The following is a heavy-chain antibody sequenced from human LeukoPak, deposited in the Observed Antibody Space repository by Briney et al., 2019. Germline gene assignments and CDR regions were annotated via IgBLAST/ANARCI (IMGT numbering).Heavy chain of an antibody. CDR3: ARGYCGGDCYPYYYYYYMDV. V-gene: IGHV4-4*02. CDR2: IHHSGST. D-gene: IGHD2-21*02. Sequence: PSETLSLTCAVSGVFISSGYWWSWVRQPPGKGLEWIGEIHHSGSTNYNPSLKSRVTISVDTSKNQFSLKLSSVTAADTAVYYCARGYCGGDCYPYYYYYYMDVWGKGTTVTISS. J-gene: IGHJ6*03. CDR1: GVFISSGYW.